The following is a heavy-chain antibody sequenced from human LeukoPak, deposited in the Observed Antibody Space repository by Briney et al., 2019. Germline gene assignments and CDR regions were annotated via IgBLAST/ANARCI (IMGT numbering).Heavy chain of an antibody. CDR3: ARGHRADGYSYGPYYFDY. Sequence: PGGSLRLSCAASGFNFANHAMSWVRQAPGKGLEWVSVINSGGSTYHADSVKGRFTISRDNSKITLYLQMNSLRAEDTAVYYCARGHRADGYSYGPYYFDYWGQGTLVTVSS. D-gene: IGHD5-24*01. J-gene: IGHJ4*02. CDR1: GFNFANHA. V-gene: IGHV3-53*01. CDR2: INSGGST.